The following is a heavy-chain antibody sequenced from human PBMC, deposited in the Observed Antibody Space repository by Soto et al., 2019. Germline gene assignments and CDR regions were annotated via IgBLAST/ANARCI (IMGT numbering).Heavy chain of an antibody. CDR1: GFTFSSYA. D-gene: IGHD3-10*01. Sequence: GGSLRLSCAASGFTFSSYAMSWVRQAPGKGLEWVSAISGRGGSTNYADSVKGRLTISRDNAKNTLYRQMNSLRAEDTAVYYCAKGRPTMVRGVIIRFDYWGQGTLVTVSS. V-gene: IGHV3-23*01. J-gene: IGHJ4*02. CDR3: AKGRPTMVRGVIIRFDY. CDR2: ISGRGGST.